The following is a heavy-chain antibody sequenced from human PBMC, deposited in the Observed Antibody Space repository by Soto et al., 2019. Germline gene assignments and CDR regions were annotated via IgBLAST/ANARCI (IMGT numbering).Heavy chain of an antibody. CDR2: IGTAGDT. CDR3: ARAYEGDYFDY. V-gene: IGHV3-13*04. D-gene: IGHD3-16*01. CDR1: GFTFSSYD. J-gene: IGHJ4*02. Sequence: GGSLRLSCAASGFTFSSYDMHWVRQPTEKGLEWVSAIGTAGDTYYPGSMKGRFTISRENAKNTLYLQMNSLRAEDTAVYYCARAYEGDYFDYWGQGTLVTVSS.